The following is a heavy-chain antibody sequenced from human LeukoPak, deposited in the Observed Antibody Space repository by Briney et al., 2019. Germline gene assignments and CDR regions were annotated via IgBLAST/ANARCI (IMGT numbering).Heavy chain of an antibody. CDR3: ARTYSSSWFGGHGMDV. Sequence: SETLSLTCTVSGGSMSSGSYYWSWIRQPAGKGLEWIGRIYTSGNTNYTPSLKSRVTISLDTSKNQFSLKLSSVTAADTAVYYCARTYSSSWFGGHGMDVWGQGTTVTVSS. V-gene: IGHV4-61*02. CDR1: GGSMSSGSYY. CDR2: IYTSGNT. J-gene: IGHJ6*02. D-gene: IGHD6-13*01.